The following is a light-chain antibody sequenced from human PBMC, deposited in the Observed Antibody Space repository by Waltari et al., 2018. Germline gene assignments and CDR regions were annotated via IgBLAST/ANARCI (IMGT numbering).Light chain of an antibody. V-gene: IGKV3-11*01. CDR2: GAS. CDR1: QSVSST. J-gene: IGKJ4*01. CDR3: QQYSKWPLT. Sequence: DIVLTQSPATLSLSQGEGATLSCRASQSVSSTLAWYQQKPGQAPRLLIHGASSRATGIPARFRGSGSGTDFTLTISSLEPEDFAVYYCQQYSKWPLTFGGGTKVEIK.